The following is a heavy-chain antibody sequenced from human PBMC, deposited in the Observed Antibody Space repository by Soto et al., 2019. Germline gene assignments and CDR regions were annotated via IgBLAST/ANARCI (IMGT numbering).Heavy chain of an antibody. CDR2: ISSNGGST. CDR1: GFTFTTYA. V-gene: IGHV3-64D*06. D-gene: IGHD2-2*01. CDR3: VKDLVVRPAPTLGYYYGMDV. Sequence: GSLRLSCSASGFTFTTYAMHWVRQAPGKGLEYVSSISSNGGSTYYADSVKGRFTISRDNSKNTLYLQMSSLRAEDTSVYYCVKDLVVRPAPTLGYYYGMDVWGQGTTVTVSS. J-gene: IGHJ6*02.